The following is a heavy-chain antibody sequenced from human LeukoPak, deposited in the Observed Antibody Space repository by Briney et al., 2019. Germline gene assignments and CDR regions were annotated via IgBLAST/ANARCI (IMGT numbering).Heavy chain of an antibody. CDR3: ARGGIPVYYYYMDV. J-gene: IGHJ6*03. CDR1: GYTFTGYF. D-gene: IGHD5-12*01. Sequence: GASVKVSCKASGYTFTGYFMHWVRQAPGQGLEWMGWINPNSGGTNYAQKFQGRVTMTRDTSISTAYMELSRLRSDDTAIYYCARGGIPVYYYYMDVRDKGTTVTISS. V-gene: IGHV1-2*02. CDR2: INPNSGGT.